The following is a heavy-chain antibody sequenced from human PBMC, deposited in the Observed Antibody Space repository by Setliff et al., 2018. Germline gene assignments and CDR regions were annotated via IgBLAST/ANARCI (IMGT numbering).Heavy chain of an antibody. V-gene: IGHV4-38-2*01. J-gene: IGHJ4*02. CDR2: IYYSGNT. D-gene: IGHD6-19*01. CDR1: VYSISRDCH. CDR3: ARHRAVAGAYYFDF. Sequence: SETLSLTCAVSVYSISRDCHWGWIRQPPGKGLEWIGSIYYSGNTYYNASLKGRVTISGDTSKNQFSLKLTAVTAADTAIYYCARHRAVAGAYYFDFWGQGTRGTVS.